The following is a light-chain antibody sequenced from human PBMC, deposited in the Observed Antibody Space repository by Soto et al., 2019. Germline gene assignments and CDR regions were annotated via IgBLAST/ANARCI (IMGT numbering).Light chain of an antibody. CDR2: EVT. V-gene: IGLV2-14*01. Sequence: QSALTQPASVSGSPGQSITIPCTGTSSDVGGYNYVSWYQQHPGEAPKLMIYEVTHRPSGISNRFSGSKSGNTASLTISGLQPEDEADYFCSSYTSNNHVVFGGGTKVTVL. CDR3: SSYTSNNHVV. CDR1: SSDVGGYNY. J-gene: IGLJ2*01.